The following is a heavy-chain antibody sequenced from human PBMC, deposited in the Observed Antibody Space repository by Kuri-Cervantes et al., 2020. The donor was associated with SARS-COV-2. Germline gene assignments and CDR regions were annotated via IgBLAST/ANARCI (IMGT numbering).Heavy chain of an antibody. V-gene: IGHV3-30*07. D-gene: IGHD6-19*01. CDR1: GFTFSSYA. CDR3: ARDRGSGWYGYFGY. CDR2: ISYDGSNK. Sequence: GESLKISCAASGFTFSSYAMHWVRQAPGKGLEWVAVISYDGSNKYYADSVKGRFTISRDNSKNTLYLQMNSLRAEDTAVYYCARDRGSGWYGYFGYWGQGTLVTVSS. J-gene: IGHJ4*02.